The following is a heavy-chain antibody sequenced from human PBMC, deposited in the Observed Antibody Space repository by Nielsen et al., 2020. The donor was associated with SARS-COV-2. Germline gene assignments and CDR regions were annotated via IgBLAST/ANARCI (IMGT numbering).Heavy chain of an antibody. CDR2: IKPDGSEK. J-gene: IGHJ3*01. Sequence: GGSLRLSCAASGFRFSDYYMSWVRQVPGKGLEWVADIKPDGSEKFYVDSVKGRFTISRDNAKNSMSLQMNSLRVEDTAVYYCARDWSRAFDVWGQGTMVTVSS. CDR3: ARDWSRAFDV. CDR1: GFRFSDYY. V-gene: IGHV3-7*01.